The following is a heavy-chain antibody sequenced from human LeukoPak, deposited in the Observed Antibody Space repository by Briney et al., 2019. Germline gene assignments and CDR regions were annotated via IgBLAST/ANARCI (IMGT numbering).Heavy chain of an antibody. V-gene: IGHV4-34*01. D-gene: IGHD5-18*01. CDR3: ALRGGTAMVNFDY. J-gene: IGHJ4*02. CDR2: INHSGST. Sequence: SQTLSLTCAVYGGSFSGYYWSWIRQPPGKGLEWIGEINHSGSTNYNPTLKSRVTISVDTSKNQFSRKLSSVTAADTAVYYCALRGGTAMVNFDYWGQGTLVTVSS. CDR1: GGSFSGYY.